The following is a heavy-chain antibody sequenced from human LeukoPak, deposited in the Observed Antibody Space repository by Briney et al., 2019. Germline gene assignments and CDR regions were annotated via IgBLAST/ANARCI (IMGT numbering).Heavy chain of an antibody. CDR3: ARGPRGFDP. Sequence: GGSLRLSCAASGFSVSSNDMSCVRQAPGKGLEWVSVLYVGGGTFYADSVKGRFTISRDNSKNTVYLQMNSLRAEDTAVYYCARGPRGFDPWGQGTLVTVSS. CDR2: LYVGGGT. CDR1: GFSVSSND. J-gene: IGHJ5*02. V-gene: IGHV3-53*01.